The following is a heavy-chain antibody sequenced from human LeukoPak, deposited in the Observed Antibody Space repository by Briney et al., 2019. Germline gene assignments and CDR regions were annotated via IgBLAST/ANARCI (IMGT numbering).Heavy chain of an antibody. J-gene: IGHJ6*03. CDR3: ARAPYYYYMDV. V-gene: IGHV3-7*01. CDR2: IKQDGSEK. Sequence: GGSLRLSCAASGFTFSSYWMSWVRQAPGKGLEWVANIKQDGSEKYYVDSVKGRFTISGDNAKNSLYLQMNSLRAEDTAVYYCARAPYYYYMDVWGKGTTVTVSS. CDR1: GFTFSSYW.